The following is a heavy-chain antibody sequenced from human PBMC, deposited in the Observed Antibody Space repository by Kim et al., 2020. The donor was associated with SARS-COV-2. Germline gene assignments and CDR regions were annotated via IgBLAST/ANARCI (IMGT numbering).Heavy chain of an antibody. CDR2: ISAYNGNT. D-gene: IGHD3-22*01. Sequence: ASVKVSCKASGYTFTSYGISWVRQAPGQGLEWMGWISAYNGNTNYAQKLQGRVTMTTDTSTSTAYMELRSLRSDDTAVYYCARVNYDSSGYYDWFDPWGQGTLVTVSS. CDR1: GYTFTSYG. J-gene: IGHJ5*02. V-gene: IGHV1-18*01. CDR3: ARVNYDSSGYYDWFDP.